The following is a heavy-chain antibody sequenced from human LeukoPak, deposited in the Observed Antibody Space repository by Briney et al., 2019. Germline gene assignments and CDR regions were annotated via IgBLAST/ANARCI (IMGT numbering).Heavy chain of an antibody. Sequence: SVKVSCKASGGTFSSYAISWVRQAPGQGLEWMGGIIPIFGTANYAQKFQCRVTITADESTSTAYMELSSLRSEDPAVYYCASGPSRCSSTSCYARLGYFQHWGQGTLVTVSS. CDR3: ASGPSRCSSTSCYARLGYFQH. J-gene: IGHJ1*01. CDR2: IIPIFGTA. D-gene: IGHD2-2*01. V-gene: IGHV1-69*01. CDR1: GGTFSSYA.